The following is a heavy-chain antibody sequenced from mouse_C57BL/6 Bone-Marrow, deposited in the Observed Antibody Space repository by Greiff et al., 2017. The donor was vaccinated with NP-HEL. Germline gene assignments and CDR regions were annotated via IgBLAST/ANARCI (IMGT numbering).Heavy chain of an antibody. V-gene: IGHV14-4*01. J-gene: IGHJ2*01. CDR2: IDPENGDT. CDR3: IYEEGMVTYFYY. CDR1: GFNIKDDY. D-gene: IGHD2-2*01. Sequence: VQLKQSGAELVRPGASVKLSCTASGFNIKDDYMHWVKQRPEQGLEWIGWIDPENGDTEYASKFQGKATITADTSSNTAYLQLSSLTSEDTAVYYCIYEEGMVTYFYYWGQGTTLTVSS.